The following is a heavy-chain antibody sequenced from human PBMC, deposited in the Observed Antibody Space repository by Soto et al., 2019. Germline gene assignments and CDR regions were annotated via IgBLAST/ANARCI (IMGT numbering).Heavy chain of an antibody. CDR2: ISYDGSNK. CDR3: ARPSGYYDTSGYYGAFYYYGMDV. D-gene: IGHD3-22*01. J-gene: IGHJ6*02. CDR1: GFTFSSYA. V-gene: IGHV3-30-3*01. Sequence: QVQLVESGGGVVQPGRSLRLSCAASGFTFSSYAMHWVRQAPGKGLEWVAVISYDGSNKYYADSVKGRFTISRDNSKNTLYLQMNSLRAEDTAVYYCARPSGYYDTSGYYGAFYYYGMDVWGQGTTVTVSS.